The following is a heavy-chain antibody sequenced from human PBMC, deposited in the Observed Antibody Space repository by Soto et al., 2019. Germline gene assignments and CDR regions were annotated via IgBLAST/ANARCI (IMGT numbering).Heavy chain of an antibody. CDR3: AKDHAYDFWSGFHIRYFDY. V-gene: IGHV3-23*01. CDR1: GFTFSSYA. J-gene: IGHJ4*02. D-gene: IGHD3-3*01. CDR2: ISGSGGST. Sequence: GGSLRLSCAASGFTFSSYAMSWVRQAPGKGLEWVSAISGSGGSTYYADSVKGRFTISRDNSKNTLYLQMNSPRAEDTAVYYCAKDHAYDFWSGFHIRYFDYWGQGTLVTVSS.